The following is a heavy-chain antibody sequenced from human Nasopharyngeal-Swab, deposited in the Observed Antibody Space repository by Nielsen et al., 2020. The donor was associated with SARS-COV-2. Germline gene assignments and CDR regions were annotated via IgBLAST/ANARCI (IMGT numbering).Heavy chain of an antibody. V-gene: IGHV4-59*01. CDR2: IYYSGST. J-gene: IGHJ4*02. D-gene: IGHD1-26*01. Sequence: WISQPPGKGLEWIGYIYYSGSTNYNPSLKSRVTISVDTSKNQFSLKLSSVTAADTAVYYCARVWGATCLNWGQGTLVTVSS. CDR3: ARVWGATCLN.